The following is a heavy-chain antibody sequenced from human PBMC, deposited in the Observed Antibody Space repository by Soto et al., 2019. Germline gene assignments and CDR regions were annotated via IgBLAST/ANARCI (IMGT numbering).Heavy chain of an antibody. D-gene: IGHD7-27*01. CDR1: LYAYTTYA. CDR2: INGGTGQT. V-gene: IGHV1-3*01. Sequence: ASAQISRQASLYAYTTYARHCVRQAPGHSLEWMGWINGGTGQTKHSQRFQGRVNITRDTSASTAYMELSSLRSEDTAVYYCASGDGVDVQYCSYGLDVWGQG. CDR3: ASGDGVDVQYCSYGLDV. J-gene: IGHJ6*01.